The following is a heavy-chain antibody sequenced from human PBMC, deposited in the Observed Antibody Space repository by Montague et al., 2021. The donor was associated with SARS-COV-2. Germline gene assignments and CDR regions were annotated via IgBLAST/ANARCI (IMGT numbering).Heavy chain of an antibody. Sequence: SLRLSCAAPGFTFSSYAMSWVRQAPGKGLEWVSVIYSGGSSTYYADSVKGRFTISRDNSKNTLYLQMNSLRAEDTAVYYCAKASGGFGVYYGMDVWGQGTTVTVSS. CDR2: IYSGGSST. CDR3: AKASGGFGVYYGMDV. CDR1: GFTFSSYA. V-gene: IGHV3-23*03. D-gene: IGHD3-16*01. J-gene: IGHJ6*02.